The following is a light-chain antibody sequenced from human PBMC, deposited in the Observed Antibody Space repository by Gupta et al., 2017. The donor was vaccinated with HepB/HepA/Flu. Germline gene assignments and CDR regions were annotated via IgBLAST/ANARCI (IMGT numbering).Light chain of an antibody. CDR3: QQDNSGWT. CDR1: QSISSW. V-gene: IGKV1-5*03. J-gene: IGKJ1*01. Sequence: DIQMTQSPSTLSASVGDRVTITCRASQSISSWLAWYQQKPGKAPKLLIYKASRSESGIPSRFSGSGSGTEFTLTISSLQPDDFANYYCQQDNSGWTFGQGTKVEIK. CDR2: KAS.